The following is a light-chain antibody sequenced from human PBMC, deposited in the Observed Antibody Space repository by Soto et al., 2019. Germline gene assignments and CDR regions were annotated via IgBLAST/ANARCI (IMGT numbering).Light chain of an antibody. CDR2: RAS. Sequence: DIQMTQSPSTLSAFVGDRVTITCRASQSIDTALAWYQQKPGKAPNLLIYRASNLESGVPSRFSGSGSGTEFTLAISSLQPDDFATYYCQQYGRFLTFGQGTRLELK. CDR3: QQYGRFLT. CDR1: QSIDTA. J-gene: IGKJ2*01. V-gene: IGKV1-5*03.